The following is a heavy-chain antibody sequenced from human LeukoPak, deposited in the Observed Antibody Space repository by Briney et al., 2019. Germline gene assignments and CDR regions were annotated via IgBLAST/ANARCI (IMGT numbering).Heavy chain of an antibody. Sequence: PGGSLRLSCAASGFTFSSYEMNWVRQAPGKGLEWVSYISSSGSTIYYADSVKGRFTISRDNAKNSLYLQMNSLRAEDTAVYYCARDTKRNRPLYYYYYYMDVWGKGTTVTISS. D-gene: IGHD2/OR15-2a*01. V-gene: IGHV3-48*03. J-gene: IGHJ6*03. CDR2: ISSSGSTI. CDR1: GFTFSSYE. CDR3: ARDTKRNRPLYYYYYYMDV.